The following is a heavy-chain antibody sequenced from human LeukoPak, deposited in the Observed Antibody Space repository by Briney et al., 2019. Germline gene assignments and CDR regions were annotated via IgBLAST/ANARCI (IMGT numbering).Heavy chain of an antibody. J-gene: IGHJ4*02. V-gene: IGHV3-23*01. Sequence: PGGSLRLSCAASGFAFSSYAMSWVRQAPGKGLEWVSAISGSGGSTYYADSVKGRFTISRDNSKNTLYLQMNSLRAEDTAVYYCAKVRPPELTSVVPAAIGEYYFDYWGQGTLVTVSS. D-gene: IGHD2-2*02. CDR1: GFAFSSYA. CDR3: AKVRPPELTSVVPAAIGEYYFDY. CDR2: ISGSGGST.